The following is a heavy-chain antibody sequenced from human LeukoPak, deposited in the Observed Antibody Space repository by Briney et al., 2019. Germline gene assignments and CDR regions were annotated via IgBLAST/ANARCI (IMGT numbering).Heavy chain of an antibody. D-gene: IGHD4-23*01. CDR1: GFTFSSYW. CDR2: ISWDGTNI. CDR3: VKDDDYGGNSAFDY. V-gene: IGHV3-43*01. Sequence: QTGGSLRLSCAASGFTFSSYWMSWVRQAPGKGLEWVSLISWDGTNIYYADSVKGRFTISRDNSKNSLYLQMNSLTTEDTALYYCVKDDDYGGNSAFDYWGQGTLVTVSS. J-gene: IGHJ4*02.